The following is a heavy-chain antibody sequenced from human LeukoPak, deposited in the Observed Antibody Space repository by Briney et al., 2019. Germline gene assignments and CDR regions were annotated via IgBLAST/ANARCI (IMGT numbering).Heavy chain of an antibody. CDR2: IYHSGST. Sequence: SETLSLTCTVSGGSISSGGYYWSWIRQPPGKGLEWIGYIYHSGSTYYNPSLKSRVTISVDRSKNQFSLKLSSVTAADTAVYYCARDAYSSRYLGYFDYWGQGTLVTVSS. D-gene: IGHD6-19*01. CDR1: GGSISSGGYY. J-gene: IGHJ4*02. CDR3: ARDAYSSRYLGYFDY. V-gene: IGHV4-30-2*01.